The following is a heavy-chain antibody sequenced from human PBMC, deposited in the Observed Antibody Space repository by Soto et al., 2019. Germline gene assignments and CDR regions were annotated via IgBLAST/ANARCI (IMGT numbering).Heavy chain of an antibody. D-gene: IGHD6-13*01. CDR3: ARDLGQQLVDY. Sequence: QVQLVQSGAEVKKPGASVKVSCKASGYTFTNYGITWVRQAPGQGLEWMGWINPYNGNTKYAQKPQGRVTMNTDTSTSTAYMELRSLRSDDTAVYYCARDLGQQLVDYWGQGTLVTVSS. CDR1: GYTFTNYG. V-gene: IGHV1-18*01. J-gene: IGHJ4*02. CDR2: INPYNGNT.